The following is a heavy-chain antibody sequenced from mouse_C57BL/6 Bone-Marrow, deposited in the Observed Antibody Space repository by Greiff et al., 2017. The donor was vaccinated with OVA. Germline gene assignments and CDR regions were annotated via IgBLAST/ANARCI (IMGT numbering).Heavy chain of an antibody. Sequence: QVQLQQPGAELVRPGTSVKLSCKASGYTFTSYWMHWVKQRPGQGLEWIGVIDPSDSYTNYNQKFKGKATLTVDTSSSTAYMQLSSLTSEDSAVYYCAMGRIYYGQRGFAYWGQGTLVTVSA. CDR1: GYTFTSYW. V-gene: IGHV1-59*01. CDR3: AMGRIYYGQRGFAY. CDR2: IDPSDSYT. D-gene: IGHD2-1*01. J-gene: IGHJ3*01.